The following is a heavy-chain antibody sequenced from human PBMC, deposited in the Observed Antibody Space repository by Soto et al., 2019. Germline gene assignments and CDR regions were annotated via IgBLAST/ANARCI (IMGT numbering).Heavy chain of an antibody. V-gene: IGHV3-53*01. D-gene: IGHD6-13*01. CDR2: IYSGGST. J-gene: IGHJ4*02. CDR3: ARGVPHPAAALDYYFDY. CDR1: GFTVSSNY. Sequence: PGGSLRLSCAASGFTVSSNYMSRVRQAPGKGLEWVSVIYSGGSTYYADSVKGRFTISRDNSKNTLYLQMNSLRAEDTAVYYCARGVPHPAAALDYYFDYWGQGTLVTVSS.